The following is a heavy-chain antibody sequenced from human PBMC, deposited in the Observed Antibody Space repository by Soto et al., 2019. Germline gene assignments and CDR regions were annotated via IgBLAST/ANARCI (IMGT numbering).Heavy chain of an antibody. CDR2: ISAYNGNT. CDR1: GYTFTSSG. D-gene: IGHD3-10*01. V-gene: IGHV1-18*01. CDR3: ARVVGVLDYYYYGMDV. J-gene: IGHJ6*02. Sequence: ASVKVSCKASGYTFTSSGISWVRQAPGQGLEWMGWISAYNGNTNYAQKLQGRVTMTTDTSTSTAYMELRSLRSDDTAVYYCARVVGVLDYYYYGMDVWGQGTTVTVSS.